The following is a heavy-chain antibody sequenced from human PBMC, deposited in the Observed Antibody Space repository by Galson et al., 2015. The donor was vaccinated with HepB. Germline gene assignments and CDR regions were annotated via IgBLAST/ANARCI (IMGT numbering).Heavy chain of an antibody. CDR3: ARISGFGELLSFDY. D-gene: IGHD3-10*01. J-gene: IGHJ4*02. V-gene: IGHV2-70*04. Sequence: PALVKPTQTLTLTCTFSGFSLSTSGMRVSWIRQPPGKALEWLARIDWDDDKFYSTSLKTRLTISKDTSKNQVVLTMTNMDPVDTATYYCARISGFGELLSFDYWGQGTLVTVSS. CDR1: GFSLSTSGMR. CDR2: IDWDDDK.